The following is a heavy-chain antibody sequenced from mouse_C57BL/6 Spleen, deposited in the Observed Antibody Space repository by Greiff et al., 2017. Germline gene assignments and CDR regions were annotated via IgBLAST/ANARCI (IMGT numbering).Heavy chain of an antibody. D-gene: IGHD1-1*01. Sequence: QVQLQQPGAELVKPGASVKMSCKASGYTFTSYWITWVKQRPGQGLEWIGDIYPGSGSTNYNEKFKSKATLTVDTASSTAYMQLSSLTSEDSAVYYCARYYGSRKGFAYWGQGTLVTVSA. CDR3: ARYYGSRKGFAY. V-gene: IGHV1-55*01. CDR2: IYPGSGST. J-gene: IGHJ3*01. CDR1: GYTFTSYW.